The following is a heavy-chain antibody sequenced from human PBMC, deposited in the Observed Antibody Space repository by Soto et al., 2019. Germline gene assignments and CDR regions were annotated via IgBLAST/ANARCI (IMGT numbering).Heavy chain of an antibody. J-gene: IGHJ3*02. Sequence: SETLSLTCTVSGGSISSYYWSWIRQPPGKGLEWIGYIYYSGSTNYNPSLKSRVTISVDTSKNQFSLKLSSVTAADTAVYYCARDPGDYIWGSYHDDAFDIWGQGTMVTVSS. CDR3: ARDPGDYIWGSYHDDAFDI. D-gene: IGHD3-16*02. CDR2: IYYSGST. CDR1: GGSISSYY. V-gene: IGHV4-59*01.